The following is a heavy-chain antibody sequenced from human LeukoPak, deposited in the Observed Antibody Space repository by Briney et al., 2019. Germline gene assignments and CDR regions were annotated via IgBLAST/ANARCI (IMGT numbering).Heavy chain of an antibody. V-gene: IGHV3-30*18. CDR1: GFSLNKYC. CDR3: AKDRYYEIRGWFDP. CDR2: ISNDGNTK. J-gene: IGHJ5*02. D-gene: IGHD3-9*01. Sequence: GGSLRLSCPPPGFSLNKYCFHWVRQAPGKGLEWVALISNDGNTKYYAGSLKGRFTISRDNSKNSLYLQMNSLRVEDTAVYYCAKDRYYEIRGWFDPWGQGTLVTVSS.